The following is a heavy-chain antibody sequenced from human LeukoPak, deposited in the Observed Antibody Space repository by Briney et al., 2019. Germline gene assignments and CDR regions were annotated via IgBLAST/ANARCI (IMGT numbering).Heavy chain of an antibody. CDR2: IIGSGGST. D-gene: IGHD3-10*01. CDR3: AKEFNMVRGVLIDY. CDR1: GFTFSSYT. V-gene: IGHV3-23*01. Sequence: GGYLRLSCAASGFTFSSYTMSWVRPAPGKGLEWVSAIIGSGGSTYYADSVRVRFTISTNNSKNTLYLQMNSLRTEDTAVYYCAKEFNMVRGVLIDYWGQGTLVTVSS. J-gene: IGHJ4*02.